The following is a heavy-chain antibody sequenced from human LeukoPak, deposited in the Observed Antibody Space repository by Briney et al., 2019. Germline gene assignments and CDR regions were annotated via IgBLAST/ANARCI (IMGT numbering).Heavy chain of an antibody. CDR1: GYTFTSYD. CDR3: ARDRPFDY. V-gene: IGHV1-2*02. D-gene: IGHD6-6*01. J-gene: IGHJ4*02. CDR2: INPNSGGA. Sequence: GASVKVSCKASGYTFTSYDINWVRQATGQGLEWMGWINPNSGGANYAQKFQGRVTMTRDTSISTAYMELSRLRSDDTAVYYCARDRPFDYWGQGTLVTVSS.